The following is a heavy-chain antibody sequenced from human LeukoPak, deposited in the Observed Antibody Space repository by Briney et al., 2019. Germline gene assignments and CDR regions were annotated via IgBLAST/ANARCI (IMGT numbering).Heavy chain of an antibody. J-gene: IGHJ4*02. CDR1: GGSISSGSYY. V-gene: IGHV4-61*02. Sequence: PSQTLSLTCTVSGGSISSGSYYWSWIRQPAGKGLEWIGRIYTSGSTNYNPSLKSRVTISVDTSKNQFSLKLSSVTAADTAVYYCARIAAQVYYFDYWGQGTLVTVSS. CDR2: IYTSGST. D-gene: IGHD6-6*01. CDR3: ARIAAQVYYFDY.